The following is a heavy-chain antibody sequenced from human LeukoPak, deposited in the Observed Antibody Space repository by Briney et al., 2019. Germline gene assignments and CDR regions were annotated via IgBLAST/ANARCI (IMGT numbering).Heavy chain of an antibody. Sequence: SETLSLTCTVSGDSISNYYWSWLRQPAGKGLEWIGRIYTSGSTNYDPSRKSRVTMSVDTSKNQFSQKLSSVTAADTAVYYCARSPGYCSSTSCPEDDYYYYYMDVWGKGTTVTVSS. D-gene: IGHD2-2*01. J-gene: IGHJ6*03. CDR2: IYTSGST. CDR3: ARSPGYCSSTSCPEDDYYYYYMDV. CDR1: GDSISNYY. V-gene: IGHV4-4*07.